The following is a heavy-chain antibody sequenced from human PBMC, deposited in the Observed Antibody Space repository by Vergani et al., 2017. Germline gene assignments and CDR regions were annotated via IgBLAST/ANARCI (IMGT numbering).Heavy chain of an antibody. Sequence: VQLVESGGGVVQPGRSLRLSCAASGSTFSSYSMNWVRQAPGKGLEWVSSISSSSSYIYYADSVKGRFTISRDNSKNTLYLQMNSLRAEDTAVYYCAKEHIAAAGSRRGFDPWGQGTLVTVSS. D-gene: IGHD6-13*01. CDR3: AKEHIAAAGSRRGFDP. CDR1: GSTFSSYS. CDR2: ISSSSSYI. V-gene: IGHV3-21*01. J-gene: IGHJ5*02.